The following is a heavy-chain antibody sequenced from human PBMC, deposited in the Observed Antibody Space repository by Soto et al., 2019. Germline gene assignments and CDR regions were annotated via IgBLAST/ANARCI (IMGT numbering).Heavy chain of an antibody. D-gene: IGHD3-3*01. Sequence: ASVKVSCKASGYTFTSYDINWVRQATGQGLEWMGWMNPNSGNTGYAQKFQGRVTMTRNTSISTAYMELSSLRSEDTAVYYCARGPPSYDFWSGYGPYYYYYYGMDVWDQGTTVTVSS. CDR3: ARGPPSYDFWSGYGPYYYYYYGMDV. CDR2: MNPNSGNT. CDR1: GYTFTSYD. V-gene: IGHV1-8*01. J-gene: IGHJ6*02.